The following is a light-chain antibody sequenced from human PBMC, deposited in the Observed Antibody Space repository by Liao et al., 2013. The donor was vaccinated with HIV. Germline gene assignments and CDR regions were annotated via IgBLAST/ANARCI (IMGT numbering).Light chain of an antibody. J-gene: IGLJ1*01. CDR1: NVGSTS. V-gene: IGLV3-21*01. Sequence: SYELTQPPSVSVAPGKTAGISCGGNNVGSTSVHWYQQKPGQAPVLVIYYDSDRPSGIPERFSGSNSGNMATMTISRVEAGDEADYYCQVWDSSSDHFVFGTGTQVTVL. CDR2: YDS. CDR3: QVWDSSSDHFV.